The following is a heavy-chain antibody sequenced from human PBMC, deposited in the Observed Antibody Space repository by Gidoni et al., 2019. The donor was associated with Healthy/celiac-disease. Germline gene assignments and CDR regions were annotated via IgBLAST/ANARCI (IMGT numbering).Heavy chain of an antibody. V-gene: IGHV4-4*07. CDR2: IYTSGST. CDR3: ARDLQSTSFGVVTPGWFDP. Sequence: QVQLQSSGPGLVKPSETLSLTCTVSGGSISRYYWSWIRKPAGKGLEWIGRIYTSGSTNDNPSRKSRVTMSVDTSKNQFSLKLSSVTAADTAVYYCARDLQSTSFGVVTPGWFDPWGQGTLVTVSS. D-gene: IGHD3-3*01. J-gene: IGHJ5*02. CDR1: GGSISRYY.